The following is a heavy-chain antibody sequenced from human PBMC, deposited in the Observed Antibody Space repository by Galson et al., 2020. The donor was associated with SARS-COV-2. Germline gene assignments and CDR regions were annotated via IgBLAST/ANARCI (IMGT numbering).Heavy chain of an antibody. CDR1: GFTFSSYA. V-gene: IGHV3-30*04. Sequence: GGSLRLSCAASGFTFSSYAMHWVRQAPGKGLEWVAVISYDGSNKYYADSVKGRFTISRDNSKNTLYLQMNSLRAEDTAEYYCAGELVAGLDYWGQGTLVTVSS. CDR2: ISYDGSNK. D-gene: IGHD6-19*01. J-gene: IGHJ4*02. CDR3: AGELVAGLDY.